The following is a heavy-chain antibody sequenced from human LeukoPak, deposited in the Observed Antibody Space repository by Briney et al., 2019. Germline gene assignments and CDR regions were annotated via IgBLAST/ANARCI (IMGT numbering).Heavy chain of an antibody. CDR1: GFTFSSFE. CDR3: ARDLRMDV. V-gene: IGHV3-48*03. Sequence: GGSLRLSCAASGFTFSSFEMNWVRQAPGKGLQWVSYISSGTTIYYADSVKGRFTISRDNAKNSLYLQMNSLRAEDTAVYYCARDLRMDVWGQGTTVTVSS. CDR2: ISSGTTI. J-gene: IGHJ6*02.